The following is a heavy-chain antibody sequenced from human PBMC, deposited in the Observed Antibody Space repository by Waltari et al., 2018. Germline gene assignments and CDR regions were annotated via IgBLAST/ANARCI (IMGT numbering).Heavy chain of an antibody. Sequence: EVQLVESGGGLEQPGGSLRLSCAASGFTFSSYSMNWVRQAPGKGLEWVSSISSSSSYIYYADSVKGRFTISRDNAKNSLYLQMNSLRAEDTAVYYCARDYYDSSGYYPGGDAFDIWGQGTMVTVSS. D-gene: IGHD3-22*01. V-gene: IGHV3-21*01. CDR3: ARDYYDSSGYYPGGDAFDI. J-gene: IGHJ3*02. CDR1: GFTFSSYS. CDR2: ISSSSSYI.